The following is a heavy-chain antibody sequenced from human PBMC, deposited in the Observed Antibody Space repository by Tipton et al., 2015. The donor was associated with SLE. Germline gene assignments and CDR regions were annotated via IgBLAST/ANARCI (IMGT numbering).Heavy chain of an antibody. CDR3: ARGGDIVVVPAALDAFDI. J-gene: IGHJ3*02. D-gene: IGHD2-2*01. CDR2: INHSGST. CDR1: GGSFSGYY. Sequence: TLSLTCAVYGGSFSGYYWSWIRQPPGKGLEWIGEINHSGSTNYNPSLKTRVTISVDTSKNQFSPKLSSVTAADTAVYYCARGGDIVVVPAALDAFDIWGQGTMVTVSS. V-gene: IGHV4-34*01.